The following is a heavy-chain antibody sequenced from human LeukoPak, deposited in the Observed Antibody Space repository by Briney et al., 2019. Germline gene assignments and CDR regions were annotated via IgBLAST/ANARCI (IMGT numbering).Heavy chain of an antibody. D-gene: IGHD6-19*01. V-gene: IGHV1-2*06. Sequence: GASVKVSCKASGYTSTGYYMHCVRQAPGQGLEWMGRLNPSSGGTNFAQRFQGRVTMTRDTSINTAYMELSRLTSDDTAVYYCAREASGWAVDYWGQGTLVTVSS. J-gene: IGHJ4*02. CDR2: LNPSSGGT. CDR3: AREASGWAVDY. CDR1: GYTSTGYY.